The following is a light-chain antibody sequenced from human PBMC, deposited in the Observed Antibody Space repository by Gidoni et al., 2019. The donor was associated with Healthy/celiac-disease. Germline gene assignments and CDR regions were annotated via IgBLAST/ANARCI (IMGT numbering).Light chain of an antibody. J-gene: IGLJ2*01. V-gene: IGLV2-14*01. CDR3: SSYTSSSSNVV. CDR1: SSDVGGYNY. CDR2: EVS. Sequence: QSALTQPASVSGSPGQSITISCTGTSSDVGGYNYVSSYQQHPGKAPKLMIYEVSKRPSGVSNRFSGSKSGNTASLTISGLQAEDEADYYCSSYTSSSSNVVFGGGTKLTVL.